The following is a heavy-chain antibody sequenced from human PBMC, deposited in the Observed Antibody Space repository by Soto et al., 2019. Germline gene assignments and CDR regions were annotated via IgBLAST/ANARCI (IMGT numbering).Heavy chain of an antibody. CDR1: GFTFSSYA. CDR2: ISGSGGST. CDR3: AKDRRVVPAAIDY. J-gene: IGHJ4*02. V-gene: IGHV3-23*01. D-gene: IGHD2-2*01. Sequence: EVQLLESGGGLVQPGGSLRLSCAASGFTFSSYAMSWVRQAPGKRLEWVSAISGSGGSTYYADSVKGRFTISRDNSKNTLYLQMNSLRAEDTAVYYCAKDRRVVPAAIDYWGQGTLVTVSS.